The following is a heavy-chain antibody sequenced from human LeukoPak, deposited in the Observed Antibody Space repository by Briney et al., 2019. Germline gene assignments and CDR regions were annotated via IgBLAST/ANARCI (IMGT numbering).Heavy chain of an antibody. CDR2: IKSKTDGETT. CDR1: GFTFSYAW. CDR3: THPGGNHGPK. D-gene: IGHD1-14*01. V-gene: IGHV3-15*01. J-gene: IGHJ4*02. Sequence: PGGSLRLSCAASGFTFSYAWMSWVRQAPGKGLEWVGRIKSKTDGETTDYAAPVKGRFTISRDDSKNTLYLQMNSLKTEDTAVYYRTHPGGNHGPKWGQGTLVTVSS.